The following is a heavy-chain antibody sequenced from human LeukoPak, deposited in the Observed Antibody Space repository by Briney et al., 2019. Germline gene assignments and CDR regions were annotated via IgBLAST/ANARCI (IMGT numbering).Heavy chain of an antibody. Sequence: PGGSLRLSCAASGFTFRTYWMHWVRQGPGKGLVWVSRVNSDGSITTYADSVKGRFTISRDNAKNTLYLQMNSLRAEDTAVYYCAGDVPGRLGGVDYWGQGTQVTVSS. J-gene: IGHJ4*02. V-gene: IGHV3-74*03. CDR3: AGDVPGRLGGVDY. D-gene: IGHD3-10*02. CDR1: GFTFRTYW. CDR2: VNSDGSIT.